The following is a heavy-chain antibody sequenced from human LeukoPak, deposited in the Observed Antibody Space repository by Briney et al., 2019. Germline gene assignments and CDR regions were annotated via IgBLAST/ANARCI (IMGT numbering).Heavy chain of an antibody. CDR2: IYYSGST. J-gene: IGHJ6*03. CDR1: GGSISSYY. Sequence: PSETLSLTCTVSGGSISSYYWSWIRQPPGKGLEGIGYIYYSGSTNYNRSLKSRVTISVDTSKNQFSLKLSSVTAADTAVYYCARTTEGGYTYDHFYYYYMDVWGKGTTVTISS. V-gene: IGHV4-59*01. D-gene: IGHD5-18*01. CDR3: ARTTEGGYTYDHFYYYYMDV.